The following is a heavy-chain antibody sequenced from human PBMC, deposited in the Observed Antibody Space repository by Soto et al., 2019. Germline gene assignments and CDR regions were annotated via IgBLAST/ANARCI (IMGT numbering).Heavy chain of an antibody. J-gene: IGHJ5*02. V-gene: IGHV3-23*01. CDR2: ISGSGGST. CDR3: AKDHGDIVATKGWFDP. D-gene: IGHD5-12*01. Sequence: EVQLLQSGGGLVQPGGSLRLTCAASGFTFSSYAMSWVRQAPGKGLEWVSAISGSGGSTYYSDSVKGRFTISRDNSKNTLYLQMNSLRAEDTAVYYCAKDHGDIVATKGWFDPWGQGTLVTVSS. CDR1: GFTFSSYA.